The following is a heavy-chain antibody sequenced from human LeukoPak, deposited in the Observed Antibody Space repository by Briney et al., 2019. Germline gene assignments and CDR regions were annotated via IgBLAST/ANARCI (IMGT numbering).Heavy chain of an antibody. V-gene: IGHV3-30*02. CDR3: AKTQQQLENPTFDY. D-gene: IGHD1-1*01. J-gene: IGHJ4*02. CDR2: VQYDVSNK. Sequence: SLTLSCAPSGFILSKHVMHWVRQPAATGLEWVAFVQYDVSNKYYADSVKGRFTISRDNSKNPLFPQMNSLRPEDTAVYYCAKTQQQLENPTFDYWGQGTLVTVSS. CDR1: GFILSKHV.